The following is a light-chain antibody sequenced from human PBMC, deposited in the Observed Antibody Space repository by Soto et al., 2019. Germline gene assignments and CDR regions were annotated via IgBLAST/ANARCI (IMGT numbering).Light chain of an antibody. Sequence: EIVLTQSPGTLSLSPGERATLSCRASQSVSSSYLAWYQQKPGQAPRLLIYGASSKATGIPDRFSGSGSETAFTLTISRLEPEDFAVYYCQQYGSSSLTFGQGTKVEIK. J-gene: IGKJ1*01. CDR3: QQYGSSSLT. CDR2: GAS. V-gene: IGKV3-20*01. CDR1: QSVSSSY.